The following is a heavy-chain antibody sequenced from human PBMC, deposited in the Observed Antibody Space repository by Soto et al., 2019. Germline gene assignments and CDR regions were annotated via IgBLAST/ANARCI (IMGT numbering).Heavy chain of an antibody. D-gene: IGHD3-10*02. CDR1: GFTFDDYA. Sequence: EVQLVESGGGLVQPGGSLRISCIASGFTFDDYAMHWVRQVPGKGLEWVSGISWNSGSIIYADSVKGRFTISRDNAKNSVYLQMNSLRAEDTALYDCTKDCLVFGANDGFDFWGQGTMVTVSA. J-gene: IGHJ3*01. CDR2: ISWNSGSI. V-gene: IGHV3-9*01. CDR3: TKDCLVFGANDGFDF.